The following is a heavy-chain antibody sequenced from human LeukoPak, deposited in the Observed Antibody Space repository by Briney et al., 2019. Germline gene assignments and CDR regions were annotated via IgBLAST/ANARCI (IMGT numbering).Heavy chain of an antibody. V-gene: IGHV4-59*01. D-gene: IGHD4-17*01. CDR3: ARVLYGDHGWYFDF. CDR2: IYYSGST. J-gene: IGHJ2*01. CDR1: GGSISSYY. Sequence: SETLSLTCTVSGGSISSYYWSWIRQPPGKGLEWIGYIYYSGSTNYNPSLKSRVTISVDTSKNQFSLKLSSVTAADTAVYYCARVLYGDHGWYFDFWGRGTLVTVSS.